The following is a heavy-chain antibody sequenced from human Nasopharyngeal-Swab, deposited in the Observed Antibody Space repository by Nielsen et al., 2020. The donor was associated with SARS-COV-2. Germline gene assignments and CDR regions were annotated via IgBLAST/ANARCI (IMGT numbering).Heavy chain of an antibody. Sequence: GGSLRLSCAASGFTFSSYGMHWVRQAPGKGLEWVAVIWYDGSNKYYADSAKGRFTISRDNSKNTLYLQMNSLRAEDTAVYYCAKDVRGSGSLGCMDVWGQGTTVTVSS. D-gene: IGHD3-10*01. V-gene: IGHV3-33*06. CDR3: AKDVRGSGSLGCMDV. CDR2: IWYDGSNK. CDR1: GFTFSSYG. J-gene: IGHJ6*02.